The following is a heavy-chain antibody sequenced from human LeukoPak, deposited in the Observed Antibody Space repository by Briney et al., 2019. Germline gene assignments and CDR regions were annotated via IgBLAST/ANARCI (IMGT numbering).Heavy chain of an antibody. V-gene: IGHV3-23*01. Sequence: GGSLRLSCAASGFAFSNYAMAWVRQAPGKGLELVSVILGSGGGIRYADSVKGRFTISRDNSRNALYLQMYSLRAEDTAVYYCAKDFPHWYEVPHGMDVWGQGTTVTV. J-gene: IGHJ6*02. CDR3: AKDFPHWYEVPHGMDV. CDR2: ILGSGGGI. D-gene: IGHD1-14*01. CDR1: GFAFSNYA.